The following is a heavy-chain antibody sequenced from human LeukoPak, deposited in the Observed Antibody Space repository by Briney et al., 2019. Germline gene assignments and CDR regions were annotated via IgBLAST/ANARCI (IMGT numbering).Heavy chain of an antibody. J-gene: IGHJ6*03. D-gene: IGHD3-3*01. CDR2: ISADNGNT. V-gene: IGHV1-18*01. CDR3: AIEVKGIARVTIFGVVTPRRYQYMDV. Sequence: ASVKVSCKASGYTLSNFGISWVRQAPGQGLEWMGWISADNGNTKYAQNLQDRVTMTTDTSTSTAYMELRSLRSDDTAVYYCAIEVKGIARVTIFGVVTPRRYQYMDVWGKGTTVIVSS. CDR1: GYTLSNFG.